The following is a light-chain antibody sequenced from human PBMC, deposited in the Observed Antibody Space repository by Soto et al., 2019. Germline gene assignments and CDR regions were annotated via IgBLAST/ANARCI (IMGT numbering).Light chain of an antibody. V-gene: IGLV2-11*01. CDR3: CSYAGSYSLVI. Sequence: QSALTQPRSVSGSPGQSVTISCTGTSSDVGTYDYVSWYQQHPGEAPKLIIYDVSERPSGVPDRFSGSKSGNTASLTISGLQGEDEADYHCCSYAGSYSLVIFGGGTKVTVL. CDR1: SSDVGTYDY. CDR2: DVS. J-gene: IGLJ2*01.